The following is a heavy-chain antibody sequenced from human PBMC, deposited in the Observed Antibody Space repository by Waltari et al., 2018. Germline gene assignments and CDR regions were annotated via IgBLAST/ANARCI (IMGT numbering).Heavy chain of an antibody. CDR3: ARHMLALGDGDS. Sequence: QVHLVESGGGVVQRGGSVRLSCVAPVLTASSCALHWVRQAPGKGLEWVAFVSIDGGTKYYTDSVRGRFTISRDNSENTLYLQMNSLRPDDTAVYYCARHMLALGDGDSWGQGILVTVSS. V-gene: IGHV3-30*02. CDR2: VSIDGGTK. D-gene: IGHD1-26*01. J-gene: IGHJ4*02. CDR1: VLTASSCA.